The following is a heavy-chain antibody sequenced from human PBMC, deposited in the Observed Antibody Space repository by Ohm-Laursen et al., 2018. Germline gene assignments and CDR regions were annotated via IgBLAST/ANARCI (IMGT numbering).Heavy chain of an antibody. CDR3: ARDATAGGTLG. D-gene: IGHD6-13*01. CDR2: ISGDVNYI. Sequence: SLRLSCSASGLTFSSYGMNWVRQAPGKGLEWVSSISGDVNYIYYADSVKGRFTISRDNAKSSLYLQMHSLRGDDTAVYYCARDATAGGTLGWGQGTLVTVSS. V-gene: IGHV3-21*01. CDR1: GLTFSSYG. J-gene: IGHJ4*02.